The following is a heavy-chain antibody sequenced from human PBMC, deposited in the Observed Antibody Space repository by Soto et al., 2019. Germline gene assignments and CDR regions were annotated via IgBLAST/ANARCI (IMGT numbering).Heavy chain of an antibody. CDR3: ARDTYYSDSSGYAYYYFDY. CDR1: GGSISSGGYY. CDR2: IYYSGST. V-gene: IGHV4-31*02. J-gene: IGHJ4*02. D-gene: IGHD3-22*01. Sequence: SETLSLTCTVSGGSISSGGYYWSWIRQHPGKGLEWIGYIYYSGSTYYNPSLKSRVTITVDTSKNQFSLKLSSVTAADTAVYYCARDTYYSDSSGYAYYYFDYWGQGTLVTVSS.